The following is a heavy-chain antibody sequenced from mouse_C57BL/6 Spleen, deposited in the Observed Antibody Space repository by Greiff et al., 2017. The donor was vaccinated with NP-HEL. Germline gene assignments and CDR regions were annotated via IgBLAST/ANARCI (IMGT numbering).Heavy chain of an antibody. Sequence: QVQLQQSGAELVMPGASVKLSCKASGYTFTSYWMHWVKQRPGQGLEWIGEIDPSDSYTNYNQKFKGKSTLTVDKSSSTAYMQLSSLTSEDSAVYYCARWATTVQRYFDVWGTGTTVTVSS. J-gene: IGHJ1*03. CDR2: IDPSDSYT. CDR3: ARWATTVQRYFDV. CDR1: GYTFTSYW. V-gene: IGHV1-69*01. D-gene: IGHD1-1*01.